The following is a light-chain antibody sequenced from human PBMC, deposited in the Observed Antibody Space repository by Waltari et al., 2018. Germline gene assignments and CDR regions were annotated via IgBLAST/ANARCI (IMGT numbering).Light chain of an antibody. CDR3: QSYDNSLGGSV. Sequence: QSVLTQPPSVSGAPGQRVTISCTGSSSNMGAGRAVHWYQQLPGTAPKLLLFCNWYRPSVVPARFSGAKSGTAASLAIAGLQAEDGAEYYCQSYDNSLGGSVFGGGTKLTVL. J-gene: IGLJ2*01. CDR1: SSNMGAGRA. CDR2: CNW. V-gene: IGLV1-40*01.